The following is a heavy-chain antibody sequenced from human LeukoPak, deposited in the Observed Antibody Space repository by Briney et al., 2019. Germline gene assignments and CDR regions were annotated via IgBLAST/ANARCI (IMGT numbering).Heavy chain of an antibody. CDR1: GFTFSSFA. J-gene: IGHJ4*02. D-gene: IGHD2-15*01. V-gene: IGHV3-30-3*01. CDR3: AKGYCSGGSCYFYYFDY. CDR2: ISSDGGNK. Sequence: PGGSLRLSCAASGFTFSSFALHWVRQAPGKGLEWVAIISSDGGNKYYADSVKGRFTISRDNSKNTLYLQMNSLRAEDTAVYYCAKGYCSGGSCYFYYFDYWGQGTLVTVSS.